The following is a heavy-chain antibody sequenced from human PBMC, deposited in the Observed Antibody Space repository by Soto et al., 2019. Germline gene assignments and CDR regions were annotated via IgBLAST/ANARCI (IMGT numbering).Heavy chain of an antibody. Sequence: SGPTLVNPTQTLTLTCTFCGFSFTTSPVGVGWIRQPPGKALEWLALIYWDDDERYSPSLESRLSITKDTSKNQVVLTMTNMDPVDTATYYCAHLLGGCYSTTRSPLRFDYWGQGTLVTVSS. CDR3: AHLLGGCYSTTRSPLRFDY. V-gene: IGHV2-5*02. J-gene: IGHJ4*02. CDR1: GFSFTTSPVG. CDR2: IYWDDDE. D-gene: IGHD2-2*01.